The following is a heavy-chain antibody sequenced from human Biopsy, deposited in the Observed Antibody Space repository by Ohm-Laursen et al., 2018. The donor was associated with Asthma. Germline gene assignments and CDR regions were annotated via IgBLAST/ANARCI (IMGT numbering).Heavy chain of an antibody. J-gene: IGHJ4*02. CDR1: GFTFSSYG. CDR3: AKSVLVWIVATGNYFDY. V-gene: IGHV3-33*06. Sequence: SSLRLSCTASGFTFSSYGMHWVRQAPGKGLEWVAVIWYDGSNIYYADSVKGRFTISRDNSKNTLYLQMNSLGAEDTAVYYCAKSVLVWIVATGNYFDYWGQGTLVTVSS. CDR2: IWYDGSNI. D-gene: IGHD5-12*01.